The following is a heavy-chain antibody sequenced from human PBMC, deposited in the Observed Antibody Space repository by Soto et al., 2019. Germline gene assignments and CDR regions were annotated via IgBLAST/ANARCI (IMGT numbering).Heavy chain of an antibody. CDR2: ISYDGSNK. Sequence: GGSLRLSCAASGFTFSSYGLHWVRQAPGTGLEWVAVISYDGSNKYYADSVKGRFTISRDNSKNTLYLQMNSLRAEDTAVYYCAKVGTDGYNEYIDYWGQGTLVTVSS. CDR1: GFTFSSYG. V-gene: IGHV3-30*18. D-gene: IGHD5-12*01. J-gene: IGHJ4*02. CDR3: AKVGTDGYNEYIDY.